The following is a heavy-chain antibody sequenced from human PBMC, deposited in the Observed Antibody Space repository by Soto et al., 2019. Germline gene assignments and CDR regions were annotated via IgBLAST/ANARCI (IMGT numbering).Heavy chain of an antibody. CDR1: GYTFTSYY. J-gene: IGHJ3*02. CDR2: INPSGGST. V-gene: IGHV1-46*01. Sequence: ASVKVSCKASGYTFTSYYMHWVRQAPGQGLEWMGIINPSGGSTSYAQKFQGRVTMTRDTSTSTVYMELSSLRSEDTAVYYCASVYYASSGYSPHAFDIWGQGTMVTVS. CDR3: ASVYYASSGYSPHAFDI. D-gene: IGHD3-22*01.